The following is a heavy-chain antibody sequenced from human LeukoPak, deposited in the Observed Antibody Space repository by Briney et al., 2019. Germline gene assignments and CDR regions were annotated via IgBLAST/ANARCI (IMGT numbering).Heavy chain of an antibody. CDR2: IIPIFGTA. CDR1: GGTFSSYA. D-gene: IGHD6-6*01. V-gene: IGHV1-69*05. CDR3: ARGVGSSSFDY. Sequence: ASVKVSCKASGGTFSSYAISWVRQAPGQGLEWMGRIIPIFGTANYAQKFQGRVTITTDDSTSTAYMGLSSLRSEDTAVYYCARGVGSSSFDYWGQGTLVTVSS. J-gene: IGHJ4*02.